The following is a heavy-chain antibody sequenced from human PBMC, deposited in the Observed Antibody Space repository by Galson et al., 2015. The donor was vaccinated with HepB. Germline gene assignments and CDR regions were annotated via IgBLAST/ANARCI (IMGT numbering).Heavy chain of an antibody. V-gene: IGHV1-69*13. CDR2: IIPIFGTA. J-gene: IGHJ4*02. CDR1: GGTFSSYA. D-gene: IGHD6-13*01. CDR3: ARGSPYSSSWYERLDY. Sequence: SVKVSCKASGGTFSSYAISWVRQAPGQGLEWMGGIIPIFGTANYAQKFQGRVTITADESTSTAYMELSSLRSEDTAVYYCARGSPYSSSWYERLDYWGQGTLVTVSS.